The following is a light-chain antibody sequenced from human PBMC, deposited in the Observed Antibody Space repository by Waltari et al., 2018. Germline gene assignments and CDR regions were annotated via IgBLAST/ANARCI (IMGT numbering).Light chain of an antibody. J-gene: IGLJ1*01. Sequence: CYQQHRGKPPNLLINDVSKRPSGVSNRFSGSKSGNMASLTISGLQAEDEADYYCSSYTSTNTYVFGTGTEVTVL. CDR3: SSYTSTNTYV. CDR2: DVS. V-gene: IGLV2-14*03.